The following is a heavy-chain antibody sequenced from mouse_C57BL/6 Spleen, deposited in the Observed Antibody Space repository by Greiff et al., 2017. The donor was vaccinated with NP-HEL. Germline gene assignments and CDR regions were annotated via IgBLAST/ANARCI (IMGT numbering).Heavy chain of an antibody. V-gene: IGHV1-26*01. CDR3: ARRGYGSPMDY. J-gene: IGHJ4*01. CDR1: GYTFTDYY. CDR2: INPNNGGT. Sequence: VQLQQSGPELVKPGASVKISCKASGYTFTDYYMNWVKQSHGKSLEWIGDINPNNGGTSYNQKFKGKATLTVDKSSSTAYMELRSLTSEDSAVYYCARRGYGSPMDYWGQGTSVTVSS. D-gene: IGHD1-1*01.